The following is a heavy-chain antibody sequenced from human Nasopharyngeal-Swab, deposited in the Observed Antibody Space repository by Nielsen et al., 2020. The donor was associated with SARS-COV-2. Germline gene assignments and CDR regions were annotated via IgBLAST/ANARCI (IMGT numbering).Heavy chain of an antibody. CDR3: AWGRVVPAASRYGMDV. Sequence: WIRQPPGKGLEWIGRIYTSGSTNYNPSLKSRVTISVDTSKNQFSLKLSSVTAADTAVYYCAWGRVVPAASRYGMDVWGQGTTVTVSS. V-gene: IGHV4-61*02. D-gene: IGHD2-2*01. J-gene: IGHJ6*02. CDR2: IYTSGST.